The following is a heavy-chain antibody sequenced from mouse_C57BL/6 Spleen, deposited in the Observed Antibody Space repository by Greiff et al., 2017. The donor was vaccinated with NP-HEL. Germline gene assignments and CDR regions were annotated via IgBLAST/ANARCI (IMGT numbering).Heavy chain of an antibody. J-gene: IGHJ2*01. V-gene: IGHV1-53*01. CDR2: INPSNGGT. CDR3: ARFDYYGSRYFDY. CDR1: GYTFTSYW. D-gene: IGHD1-1*01. Sequence: QVQLKQPGTELVKPGASVKLSCKASGYTFTSYWMHWVKQRPGQGLEWIGNINPSNGGTNYNEKFKSKATLTVDKSSSTAYMQLSSLTSEDSAVYYCARFDYYGSRYFDYWGQGTTLTVSS.